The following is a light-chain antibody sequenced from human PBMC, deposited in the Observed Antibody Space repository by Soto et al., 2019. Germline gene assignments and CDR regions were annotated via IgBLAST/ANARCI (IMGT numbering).Light chain of an antibody. CDR3: CSYAGSSTYV. Sequence: QSALTQPASVSGSPGQSITISCTGTSSDVGGYNLVSWYQQHPGKTPKLMIYEGSKRPSGDSNRFSGFTSGNAAALTISGLQAEDEDDYYCCSYAGSSTYVFGTGTKVTVL. CDR1: SSDVGGYNL. J-gene: IGLJ1*01. V-gene: IGLV2-23*01. CDR2: EGS.